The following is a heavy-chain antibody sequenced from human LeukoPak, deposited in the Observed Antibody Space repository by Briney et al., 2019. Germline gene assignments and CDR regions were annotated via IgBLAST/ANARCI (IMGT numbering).Heavy chain of an antibody. D-gene: IGHD3-10*01. CDR1: GFTFSSYA. J-gene: IGHJ4*02. Sequence: GGSLRLSCAASGFTFSSYAMSWVRQAPGKGLEWVSAISGSGGSTYYADSVKGRFTISRDNSKNTLYLQMNSLRAEDTAVYYCARDRGIFGELFSFDYWGQGTLVTVSS. CDR3: ARDRGIFGELFSFDY. V-gene: IGHV3-23*01. CDR2: ISGSGGST.